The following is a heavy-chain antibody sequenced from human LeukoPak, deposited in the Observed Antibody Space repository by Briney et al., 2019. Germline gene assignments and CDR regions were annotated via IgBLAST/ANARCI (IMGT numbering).Heavy chain of an antibody. D-gene: IGHD3-3*01. CDR2: ISDNGGDT. Sequence: GGSLRLSCAASGFTVSSNYMSWVRQAPGKGLEWVSAISDNGGDTKYADSVKGRFTISRDNSKNTLYLQMNSLRAEDTAVYYCAKSMGDFWSGYYYHYGMDVWGQGTTVTVSS. J-gene: IGHJ6*02. V-gene: IGHV3-23*01. CDR1: GFTVSSNY. CDR3: AKSMGDFWSGYYYHYGMDV.